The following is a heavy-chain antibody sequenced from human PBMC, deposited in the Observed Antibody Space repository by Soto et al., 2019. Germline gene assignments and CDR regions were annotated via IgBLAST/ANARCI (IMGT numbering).Heavy chain of an antibody. Sequence: ASVKVSCKASGYIFTNYGLHWVRQAPGQRLEWMGWINADNGNTRYSQKFQGRVTIIRDTSASTAYMELSSLRSEDTAVYYCARDNPYDSSGYTLPAWGQGTLVTVSS. CDR1: GYIFTNYG. V-gene: IGHV1-3*01. J-gene: IGHJ5*02. CDR3: ARDNPYDSSGYTLPA. CDR2: INADNGNT. D-gene: IGHD3-22*01.